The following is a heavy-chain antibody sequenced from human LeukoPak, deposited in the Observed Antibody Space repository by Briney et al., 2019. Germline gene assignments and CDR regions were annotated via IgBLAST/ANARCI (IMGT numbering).Heavy chain of an antibody. CDR3: ARGSPGGYKPPGY. V-gene: IGHV4-34*01. Sequence: SETLSLTCAVYGGSFSGYYWSWIRQPPGKGLEWIGEINHSGSTNYNPSLKSRVTISVDTSKNQFSLKLSSVTAADTAVYYCARGSPGGYKPPGYWGQGTLVTVSS. J-gene: IGHJ4*02. CDR2: INHSGST. D-gene: IGHD5-24*01. CDR1: GGSFSGYY.